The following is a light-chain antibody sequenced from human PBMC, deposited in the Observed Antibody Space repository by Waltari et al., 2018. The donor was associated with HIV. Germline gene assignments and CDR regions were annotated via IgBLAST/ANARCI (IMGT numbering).Light chain of an antibody. CDR3: SSYTSSATLV. CDR2: EFR. Sequence: QSALTQPASVSGSPGQSITISCTGTSNDVGGYNYVSWYQHHPGKAPKLMIYEFRYRPSGVSSRFSGSKSGNTASLTISGLQAEDEADYYCSSYTSSATLVFGGGTKLTV. V-gene: IGLV2-14*01. CDR1: SNDVGGYNY. J-gene: IGLJ2*01.